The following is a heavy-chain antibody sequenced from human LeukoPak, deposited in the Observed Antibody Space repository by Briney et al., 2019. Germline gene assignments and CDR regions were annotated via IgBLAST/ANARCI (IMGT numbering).Heavy chain of an antibody. CDR3: ASIMTTVTTVDY. Sequence: PGGSLRLSCAASGFTFSSYGMHWVRQAPGKGLEWVAFIRYDGSNKYYADSVKGRFTISRDNSKNTLYLQMNSLRAEDTAVYYCASIMTTVTTVDYWGQGTLVTVSS. D-gene: IGHD4-17*01. CDR2: IRYDGSNK. CDR1: GFTFSSYG. V-gene: IGHV3-30*02. J-gene: IGHJ4*02.